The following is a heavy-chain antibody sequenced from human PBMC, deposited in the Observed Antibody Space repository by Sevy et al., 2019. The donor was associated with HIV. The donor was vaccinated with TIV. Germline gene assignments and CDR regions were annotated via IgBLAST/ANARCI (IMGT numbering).Heavy chain of an antibody. CDR2: ISSDGSIT. J-gene: IGHJ6*02. CDR3: ARAESVSTRNAMDV. V-gene: IGHV3-74*01. Sequence: GGSLRLSCAASGFNFSSYWMHWVRQAPGKGLVWVSRISSDGSITNYADSVKGRFTFSRDNAKNTVYLQMNSLRVEDTVLYYGARAESVSTRNAMDVWGQGTTVTVSS. CDR1: GFNFSSYW. D-gene: IGHD4-17*01.